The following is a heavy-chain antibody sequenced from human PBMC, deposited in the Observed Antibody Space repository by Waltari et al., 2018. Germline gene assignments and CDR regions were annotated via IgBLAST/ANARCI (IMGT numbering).Heavy chain of an antibody. CDR1: GFTFSSYS. Sequence: EVQLVESGGGLVKPGGSLRLSCAASGFTFSSYSMNWVRQAPGQGLEWVSSISSRSIYIDYADSGKGRFTISRDNAKNSLYLQMNSLRAEDTAVYYCARVHYDGSSWYVGPQVSGDDYWGQGTLVTVSS. V-gene: IGHV3-21*01. J-gene: IGHJ4*02. D-gene: IGHD6-13*01. CDR3: ARVHYDGSSWYVGPQVSGDDY. CDR2: ISSRSIYI.